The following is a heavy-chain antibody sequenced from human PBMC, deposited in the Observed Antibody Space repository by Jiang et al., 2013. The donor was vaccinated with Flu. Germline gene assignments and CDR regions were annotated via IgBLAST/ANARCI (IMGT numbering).Heavy chain of an antibody. J-gene: IGHJ4*02. V-gene: IGHV6-1*01. CDR3: ARGCPPYYYDSSVCEDFDY. CDR2: TYYRSKWYN. Sequence: QTLSLTCAISGDSVSSNSAAWNWIRQSPSRGLEWLGRTYYRSKWYNDYAVSVKSRITINPDTSKNQFSLQLNSVTPEDTAVYYCARGCPPYYYDSSVCEDFDYWGQGTLVTVSS. D-gene: IGHD3-22*01. CDR1: GDSVSSNSAA.